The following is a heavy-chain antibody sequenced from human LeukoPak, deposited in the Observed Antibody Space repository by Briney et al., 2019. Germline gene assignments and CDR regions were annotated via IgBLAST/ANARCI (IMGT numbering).Heavy chain of an antibody. Sequence: PGGSLKLSCAASGFTFSGSAMHWVHQASGKGLEWVGRIRSKANSYATAYAASVKGRFTISRDDSKNTAYLQMNSLKTEDTAVYYCQSPGEYCSSTSCPYGMDVWGQGTTVAVSS. J-gene: IGHJ6*02. CDR1: GFTFSGSA. CDR3: QSPGEYCSSTSCPYGMDV. D-gene: IGHD2-2*01. CDR2: IRSKANSYAT. V-gene: IGHV3-73*01.